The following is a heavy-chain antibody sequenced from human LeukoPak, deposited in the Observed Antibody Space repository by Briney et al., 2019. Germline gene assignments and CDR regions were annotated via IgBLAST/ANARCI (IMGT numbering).Heavy chain of an antibody. V-gene: IGHV1-8*02. CDR2: MNPNSGNT. CDR1: EYTFKNYD. Sequence: ASVKVSCKASEYTFKNYDINWVRQATGQGLEWVGWMNPNSGNTGFAQKFQDRVSMTRDTSINTAYMELTSLRSGDTAVYYCARATPGGLHGYSFDCRGQGTVVTV. CDR3: ARATPGGLHGYSFDC. D-gene: IGHD5-24*01. J-gene: IGHJ4*02.